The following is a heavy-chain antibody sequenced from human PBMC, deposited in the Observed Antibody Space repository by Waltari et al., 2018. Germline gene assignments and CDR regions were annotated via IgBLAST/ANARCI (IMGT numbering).Heavy chain of an antibody. CDR1: GGSFSGYY. V-gene: IGHV4-34*01. CDR2: INHSGST. Sequence: QVQLQQWGAGLLKPSETLSLTCAVYGGSFSGYYWSWIRQPPGKGLEWIGEINHSGSTHYAPSLKSRFTLSVDTSKTLFSLKLCSLTAADTAVYYCACGRVVVPTAIFYYYYYMYVWGKGTTVTISS. J-gene: IGHJ6*03. D-gene: IGHD2-2*02. CDR3: ACGRVVVPTAIFYYYYYMYV.